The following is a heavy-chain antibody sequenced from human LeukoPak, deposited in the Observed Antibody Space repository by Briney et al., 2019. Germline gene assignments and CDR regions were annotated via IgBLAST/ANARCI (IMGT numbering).Heavy chain of an antibody. CDR1: GGSISSSSYY. Sequence: SETLSLTCTVSGGSISSSSYYWGWIRQPPGKRLEWIGGIYYSGSTYYNPSLKSRVTISVDTSKNQFSLKLNSVTAADTAVYYCARADWDTAMIDYWGQGTLVTVSS. J-gene: IGHJ4*02. V-gene: IGHV4-39*01. CDR2: IYYSGST. D-gene: IGHD5-18*01. CDR3: ARADWDTAMIDY.